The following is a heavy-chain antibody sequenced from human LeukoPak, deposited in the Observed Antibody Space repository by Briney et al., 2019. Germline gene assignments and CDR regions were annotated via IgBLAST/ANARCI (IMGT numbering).Heavy chain of an antibody. CDR3: ARTMAGNGTNY. D-gene: IGHD2/OR15-2a*01. V-gene: IGHV1-69*05. CDR2: ISPTTGTA. Sequence: SVKVSCKASGGTFSSYAISWVRQAPGQGLEWMGYISPTTGTAHYAQKFQGRVTMTRDTSTSAVYMELNSLTSDDTAVYYCARTMAGNGTNYWGQGALVTVSS. J-gene: IGHJ4*02. CDR1: GGTFSSYA.